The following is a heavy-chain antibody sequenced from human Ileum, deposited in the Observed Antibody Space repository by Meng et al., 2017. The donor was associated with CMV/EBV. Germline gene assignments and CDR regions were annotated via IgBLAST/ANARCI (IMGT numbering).Heavy chain of an antibody. CDR1: GFSSSSYS. D-gene: IGHD2-2*01. V-gene: IGHV3-21*01. CDR3: VRGEYQLESDGMDV. CDR2: IGRSRTYI. Sequence: GGPLRLSCAASGFSSSSYSMNWVRQALGKGLEWVSSIGRSRTYIYYADSVKGRFTISRDNAKNSVNLQMNSLRAEDTAVYYCVRGEYQLESDGMDVWGQGTTVTVSS. J-gene: IGHJ6*02.